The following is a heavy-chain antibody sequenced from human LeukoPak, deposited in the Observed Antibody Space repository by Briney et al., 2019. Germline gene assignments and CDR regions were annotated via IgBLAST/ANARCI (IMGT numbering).Heavy chain of an antibody. Sequence: GGSLRLSCAASGFTFSSYWMSWVRQAPGKGLEWVANIKQDGSEKYYVDSVKGRFTISRDNAKNSLYLQMNSLGAEDTAVYYCARARYCSGGSCSRWRGYFDLWGRGTLVTVSS. J-gene: IGHJ2*01. CDR3: ARARYCSGGSCSRWRGYFDL. D-gene: IGHD2-15*01. CDR2: IKQDGSEK. V-gene: IGHV3-7*01. CDR1: GFTFSSYW.